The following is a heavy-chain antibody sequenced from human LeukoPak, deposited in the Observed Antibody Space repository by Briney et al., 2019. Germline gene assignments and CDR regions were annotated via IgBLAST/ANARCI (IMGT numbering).Heavy chain of an antibody. CDR2: IGTAGDT. J-gene: IGHJ4*02. D-gene: IGHD2-15*01. Sequence: GGSLRLSCAASGFTFSSYDMHWVRQATGKGLEWVSAIGTAGDTYYPASVKGRFTISRENAKNSLYLQMNSLRAGDTAVYYCARAAGGHCSGGSCYFHPFDYWGQGTLVTVSS. V-gene: IGHV3-13*01. CDR1: GFTFSSYD. CDR3: ARAAGGHCSGGSCYFHPFDY.